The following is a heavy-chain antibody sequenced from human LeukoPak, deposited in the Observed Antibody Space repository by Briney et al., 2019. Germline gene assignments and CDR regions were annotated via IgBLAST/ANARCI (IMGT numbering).Heavy chain of an antibody. V-gene: IGHV4-34*01. CDR2: INHSGST. CDR3: ARAAHTAMGLRAIDY. J-gene: IGHJ4*02. Sequence: SETLSLTCAVYGGSFSGYYWGWIRQPPGKELEWIGEINHSGSTNYNPSLKSRVTISVDTSKNQFSLKLSSVTAADTAVYYCARAAHTAMGLRAIDYWGQGTLVTVSS. CDR1: GGSFSGYY. D-gene: IGHD5-18*01.